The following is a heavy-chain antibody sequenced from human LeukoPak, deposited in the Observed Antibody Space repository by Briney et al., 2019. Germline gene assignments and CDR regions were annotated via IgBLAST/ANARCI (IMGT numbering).Heavy chain of an antibody. D-gene: IGHD1-14*01. Sequence: PSETLSLTCTVSGGSFSNYYWSWVRQPAGKGLEWIGRIYTSGSTNYNPSVKSRVTLSVDTSNNQFSLKLTSVTAADTAVYYCARQPPQYYGMDVWRQGTTVTVSS. J-gene: IGHJ6*02. V-gene: IGHV4-4*07. CDR1: GGSFSNYY. CDR3: ARQPPQYYGMDV. CDR2: IYTSGST.